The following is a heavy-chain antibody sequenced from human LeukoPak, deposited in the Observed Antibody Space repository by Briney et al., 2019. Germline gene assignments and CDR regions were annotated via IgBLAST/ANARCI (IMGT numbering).Heavy chain of an antibody. CDR3: AKDHVVVVTAIRHGYFDY. CDR1: GFMFSTYA. J-gene: IGHJ4*02. V-gene: IGHV3-23*01. D-gene: IGHD2-21*02. CDR2: ISGSGGST. Sequence: GGSLRLSCAASGFMFSTYAMSWVRQAPGKGLEWVSVISGSGGSTSYADSVKGRFTISRDNSKNTLYLQMNSLRAEDTAVYYCAKDHVVVVTAIRHGYFDYWGQGTLVTVSS.